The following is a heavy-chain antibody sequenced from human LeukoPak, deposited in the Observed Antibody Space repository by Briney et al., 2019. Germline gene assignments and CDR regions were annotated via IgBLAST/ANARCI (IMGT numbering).Heavy chain of an antibody. Sequence: ASVKVSCKASGYTFTSYGISWVRRAPGQGLEWMGWISAYNGNTNYAQKLQGRVTMTTDTSTSTAYMELRSLRSDDTAVYYCARDATVAGRAYYYYYYGMDVWGQGTTVTVSS. V-gene: IGHV1-18*01. CDR1: GYTFTSYG. CDR3: ARDATVAGRAYYYYYYGMDV. D-gene: IGHD6-19*01. J-gene: IGHJ6*02. CDR2: ISAYNGNT.